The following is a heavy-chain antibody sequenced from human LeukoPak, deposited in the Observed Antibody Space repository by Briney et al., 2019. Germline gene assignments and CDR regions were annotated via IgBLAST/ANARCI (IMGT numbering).Heavy chain of an antibody. Sequence: ASVKVSRKASGYTFSSYYMHWVRQAPGQGLGWMGVINPSGGSTSYAQQFQGRVTMTRDTSTSTVYMELSSLRSEDTAVYYCARVWLQSFDYWGQGTLVTVSS. J-gene: IGHJ4*02. D-gene: IGHD5-24*01. V-gene: IGHV1-46*01. CDR3: ARVWLQSFDY. CDR1: GYTFSSYY. CDR2: INPSGGST.